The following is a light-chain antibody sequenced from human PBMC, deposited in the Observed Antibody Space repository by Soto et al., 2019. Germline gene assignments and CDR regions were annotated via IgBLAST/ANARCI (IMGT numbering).Light chain of an antibody. CDR1: QRMTNNF. CDR3: QQYGRSPLN. Sequence: EIVLTQSPDTLSLSPGERVTLSCRASQRMTNNFLAWFQQKPGLAPRLLIHGASTRASGVPDRFTGGGSGTGFVLTISRVEPEDVAVYYCQQYGRSPLNFGQGTKLQIK. CDR2: GAS. J-gene: IGKJ2*01. V-gene: IGKV3-20*01.